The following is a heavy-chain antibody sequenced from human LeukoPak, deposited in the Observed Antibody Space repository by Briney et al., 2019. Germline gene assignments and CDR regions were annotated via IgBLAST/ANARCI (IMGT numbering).Heavy chain of an antibody. D-gene: IGHD6-13*01. CDR3: AKVGRPRIWQQLVLGSYYFDY. V-gene: IGHV3-23*01. CDR1: GFTFSSYA. CDR2: ISGSGGST. Sequence: SGGSLRLSCAASGFTFSSYAMSWVRQAPGKGLEWVSAISGSGGSTYYADSVKGRFTISRDNSKNTLYLQMNGLRAEDTAVYYCAKVGRPRIWQQLVLGSYYFDYWGQGTLVTVSS. J-gene: IGHJ4*02.